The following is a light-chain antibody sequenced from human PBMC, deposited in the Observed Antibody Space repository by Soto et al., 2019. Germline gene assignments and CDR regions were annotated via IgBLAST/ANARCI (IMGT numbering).Light chain of an antibody. V-gene: IGKV1-27*01. CDR3: QKYNREPRT. CDR2: AAS. Sequence: DIQMTQSPSSLSASVGDRVTITCRASQGISTYLAWYQQKPGKVPKLLIYAASTLQSGVPTRFSGSGSGTDFTLTISSLQPEDVATYYCQKYNREPRTFGQGTKVEIK. CDR1: QGISTY. J-gene: IGKJ1*01.